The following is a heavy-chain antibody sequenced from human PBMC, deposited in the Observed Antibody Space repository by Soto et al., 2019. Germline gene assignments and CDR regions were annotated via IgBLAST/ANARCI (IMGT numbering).Heavy chain of an antibody. V-gene: IGHV1-46*01. Sequence: ASVKVSCKASGYTFTSYYMHWVRQAPGQGLEWMGIINPSGGSTSYAQKFQGRVTMTRDTSTSTVYMELSSLRSEDTAVYYCAARHCGGGSCYSHEEAFEGWGQGTVVTVSS. D-gene: IGHD2-15*01. J-gene: IGHJ3*01. CDR3: AARHCGGGSCYSHEEAFEG. CDR1: GYTFTSYY. CDR2: INPSGGST.